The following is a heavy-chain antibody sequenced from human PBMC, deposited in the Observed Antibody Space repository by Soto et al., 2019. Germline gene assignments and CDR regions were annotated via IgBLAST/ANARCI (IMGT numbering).Heavy chain of an antibody. CDR2: INHSGST. CDR1: GGSFSGYF. Sequence: PSETLSLTCGAYGGSFSGYFWSWIRQPPGKGLEWIGEINHSGSTNFNPSLKSRLTISIDTSKKQFSLKLSSVTAADTAVYYCARAAYSLSWTGRYYYGKDVWGQGTTVTVSS. D-gene: IGHD5-12*01. J-gene: IGHJ6*02. CDR3: ARAAYSLSWTGRYYYGKDV. V-gene: IGHV4-34*01.